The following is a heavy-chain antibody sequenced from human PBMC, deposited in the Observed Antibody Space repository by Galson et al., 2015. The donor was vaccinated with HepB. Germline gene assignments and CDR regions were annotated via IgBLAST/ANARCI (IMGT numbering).Heavy chain of an antibody. J-gene: IGHJ4*02. CDR3: ARDRIAVAVFVRPTY. D-gene: IGHD6-19*01. CDR1: GFTFSSYA. V-gene: IGHV3-30-3*01. CDR2: ISYDGSNK. Sequence: SLRLSCAASGFTFSSYAMSWVRQAPGKGLEWVAVISYDGSNKYYADSVKGRFTISRDNSKNTLYLQMNSLRAEDTAVYYCARDRIAVAVFVRPTYWGQGTLVTVSS.